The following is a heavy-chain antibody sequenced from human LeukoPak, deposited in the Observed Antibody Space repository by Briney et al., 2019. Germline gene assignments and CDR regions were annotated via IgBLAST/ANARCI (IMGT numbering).Heavy chain of an antibody. V-gene: IGHV4-34*01. CDR1: GGSFSGYY. J-gene: IGHJ6*04. CDR2: INHSGST. Sequence: SETLSLTCAVYGGSFSGYYWSWIRQPPGKGLEWIGEINHSGSTNYNPSLKSRVTISVDTSKNQFSLKLSSVTAADTAVYYCARGNARVGYYYYGMDVWGKGTTVTVSS. CDR3: ARGNARVGYYYYGMDV.